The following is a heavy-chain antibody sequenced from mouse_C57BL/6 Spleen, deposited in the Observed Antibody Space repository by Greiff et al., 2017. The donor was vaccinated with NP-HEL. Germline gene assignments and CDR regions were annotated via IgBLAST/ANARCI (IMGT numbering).Heavy chain of an antibody. CDR2: ISGGGGNT. V-gene: IGHV5-9*01. D-gene: IGHD2-3*01. CDR1: GFTFSSYT. Sequence: EVQGVESGGGLVKPGGSLKLSCAASGFTFSSYTMSWVRQTPEKRLEWVATISGGGGNTYYPDSVKGRFTISRDNAKNTLYLQMSSLRSEDTALYYCASPYDGYYAWFAYWGQGTLVTVSA. CDR3: ASPYDGYYAWFAY. J-gene: IGHJ3*01.